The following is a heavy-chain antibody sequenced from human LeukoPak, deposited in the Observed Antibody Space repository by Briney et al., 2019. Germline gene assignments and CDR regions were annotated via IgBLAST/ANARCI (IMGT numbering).Heavy chain of an antibody. CDR1: GFTFSSYW. CDR3: ARGSIAAAGTGWFDP. J-gene: IGHJ5*02. D-gene: IGHD6-13*01. Sequence: GGSLRLSSAASGFTFSSYWMSWVRQAPGKGLEWVANIKQDGSEKYYVDSVKGRFTISRDNAKNSLYLQMNSLRAEDTAVYYCARGSIAAAGTGWFDPWGQGTLVTVSS. V-gene: IGHV3-7*01. CDR2: IKQDGSEK.